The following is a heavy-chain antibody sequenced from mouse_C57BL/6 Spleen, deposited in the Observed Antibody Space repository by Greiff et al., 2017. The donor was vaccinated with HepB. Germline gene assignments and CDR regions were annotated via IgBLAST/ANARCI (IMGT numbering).Heavy chain of an antibody. CDR3: ARASPMYYYGSSYFDY. CDR2: IYPRDGST. D-gene: IGHD1-1*01. J-gene: IGHJ2*01. CDR1: GYTFTDHT. Sequence: VQLQQSDAELVKPGASVKISCKVSGYTFTDHTIHWMKQRPEQGLEWIGYIYPRDGSTKYNEKFKGKAKLTADKSSSTAYMQLNSMTSDDSEVYCGARASPMYYYGSSYFDYWGQGTTLTVSS. V-gene: IGHV1-78*01.